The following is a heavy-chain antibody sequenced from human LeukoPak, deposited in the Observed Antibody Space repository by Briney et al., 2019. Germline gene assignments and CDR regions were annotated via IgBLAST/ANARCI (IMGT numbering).Heavy chain of an antibody. V-gene: IGHV1-69*04. Sequence: ASVKVSCKASGGTFSSYAISWVRQAPGQGLEWVGRIIPILGIANYAQKFQGRVTITADKSTSTAYMELSSLRSEDTAVYYCARGPTYYYDSSGYYWSYWGQGTLVTVSS. CDR1: GGTFSSYA. J-gene: IGHJ4*02. CDR3: ARGPTYYYDSSGYYWSY. CDR2: IIPILGIA. D-gene: IGHD3-22*01.